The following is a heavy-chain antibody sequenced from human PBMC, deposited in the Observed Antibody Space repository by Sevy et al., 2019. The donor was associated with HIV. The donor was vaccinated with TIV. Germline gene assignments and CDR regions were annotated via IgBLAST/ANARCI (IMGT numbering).Heavy chain of an antibody. J-gene: IGHJ4*02. V-gene: IGHV4-39*01. CDR2: IYYSGST. CDR3: ARRFKWELPRGDFDY. D-gene: IGHD1-26*01. CDR1: GGSISSSSYY. Sequence: SETLSLTCTVSGGSISSSSYYWGWIRQPPGKGLEWIGSIYYSGSTYYNPSLKSRVTISVATSKNQFSLKLSSVTAADTAVYYCARRFKWELPRGDFDYWGQGTLVTVSS.